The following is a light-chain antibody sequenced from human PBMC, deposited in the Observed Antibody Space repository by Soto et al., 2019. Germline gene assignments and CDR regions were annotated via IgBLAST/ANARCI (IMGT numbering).Light chain of an antibody. J-gene: IGKJ1*01. V-gene: IGKV1-9*01. CDR2: AAS. Sequence: DIQLTQSPSFLSPSTGESVTITCRASQVISTSFAWYQVKPGKAPKLLIYAASTLESGVPSRFSATVSGTEFSLTISSLQSEDFAVYYCHEYNTWPWTFGQGTKVDIK. CDR3: HEYNTWPWT. CDR1: QVISTS.